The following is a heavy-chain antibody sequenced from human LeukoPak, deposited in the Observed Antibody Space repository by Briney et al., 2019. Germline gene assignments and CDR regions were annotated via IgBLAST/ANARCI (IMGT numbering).Heavy chain of an antibody. CDR2: IYYTGST. CDR3: ARQKPLTYYYDSSGRSVAFDI. D-gene: IGHD3-22*01. J-gene: IGHJ3*02. CDR1: GGSISSYY. Sequence: SETLSLTCSVSGGSISSYYWSWIRQPPGKGLEWIGNIYYTGSTNYNPSLQSRVTISVDTSKNQFSLRLTSVTAADTAVYYCARQKPLTYYYDSSGRSVAFDIWGQGTMVTVSS. V-gene: IGHV4-59*01.